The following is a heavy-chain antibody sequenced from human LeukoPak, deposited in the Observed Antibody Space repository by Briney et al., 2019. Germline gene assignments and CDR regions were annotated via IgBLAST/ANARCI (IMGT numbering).Heavy chain of an antibody. CDR1: GGSISSYY. D-gene: IGHD5-18*01. CDR2: IYYSGST. CDR3: ARSDGYSYGYYFDY. Sequence: SKTLSLTCTVSGGSISSYYWSWIRQPPGKGLEWIGYIYYSGSTNYNPSLKSRVTISVDTSKNQFSLKLSSVTAADTAVYYCARSDGYSYGYYFDYWGQGTLVTVSS. J-gene: IGHJ4*02. V-gene: IGHV4-59*08.